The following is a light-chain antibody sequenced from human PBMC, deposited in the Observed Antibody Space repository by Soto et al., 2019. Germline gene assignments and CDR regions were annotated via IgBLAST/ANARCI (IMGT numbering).Light chain of an antibody. CDR2: GAS. V-gene: IGKV3-20*01. CDR1: QSVSSSY. Sequence: IGLYKSPGTLSLYPGERATLPCRASQSVSSSYLAWYQQKPGQAPRLLIYGASSRATGIPDRFSGSGSGTDFTLTISRLEPEDFAVYYCQQYGSSPLTFGGGT. CDR3: QQYGSSPLT. J-gene: IGKJ4*01.